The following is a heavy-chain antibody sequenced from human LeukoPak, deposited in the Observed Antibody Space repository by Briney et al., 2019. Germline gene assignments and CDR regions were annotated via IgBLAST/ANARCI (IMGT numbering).Heavy chain of an antibody. CDR3: ALWQSSNSNYMRAFDI. V-gene: IGHV1-2*02. CDR1: GYTFTGYS. D-gene: IGHD4-11*01. Sequence: ASVKVSCKASGYTFTGYSLLWVRQAPGQGLEWMGWISPNSGDTNYAQKFQGRVAMSRDTSISTAYMELSTLRSDDTAVYYCALWQSSNSNYMRAFDIWGQGTMVTVSS. J-gene: IGHJ3*02. CDR2: ISPNSGDT.